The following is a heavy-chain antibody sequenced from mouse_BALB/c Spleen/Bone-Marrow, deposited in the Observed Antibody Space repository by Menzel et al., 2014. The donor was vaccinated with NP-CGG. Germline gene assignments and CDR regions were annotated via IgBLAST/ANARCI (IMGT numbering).Heavy chain of an antibody. D-gene: IGHD2-2*01. J-gene: IGHJ4*01. CDR1: GFTFXSFG. V-gene: IGHV5-17*02. CDR2: ISSGSSTI. Sequence: EVQLVESGGGLVQPGGSRKLSCAASGFTFXSFGMHWVRQAPEKGLEWVAYISSGSSTIYYADTVKGRFTISRDNPKNTLFLQMTSLRSEDTAMYYCARYGYYDAMDYWGQGTSVTVSS. CDR3: ARYGYYDAMDY.